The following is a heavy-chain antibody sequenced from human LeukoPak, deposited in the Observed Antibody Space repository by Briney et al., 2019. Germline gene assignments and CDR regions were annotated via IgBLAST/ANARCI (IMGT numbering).Heavy chain of an antibody. D-gene: IGHD6-13*01. V-gene: IGHV3-23*01. Sequence: GGSLILSCVVSGLTFSSYSMSWVRQAPGKGLEWVSGISASGGDTWYPDSVKGRFTISRDNSKNTLFLQMNSLRVEDAAIYYCAKDAAGPEYWGQGTLVTVSS. CDR3: AKDAAGPEY. J-gene: IGHJ4*02. CDR2: ISASGGDT. CDR1: GLTFSSYS.